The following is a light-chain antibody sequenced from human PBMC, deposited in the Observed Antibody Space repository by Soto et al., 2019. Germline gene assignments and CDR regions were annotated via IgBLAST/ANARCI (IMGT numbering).Light chain of an antibody. J-gene: IGKJ1*01. Sequence: EIVMTQSPATLLLSTGETATLSCRASQSVRKNLAWYQQKPGQAPRLLIYGTSNRATGIPARFSGSGSGTEFTLTISSLQPDDSATYYCQHYSLYSPWTFGQGTKVDIK. CDR2: GTS. CDR1: QSVRKN. V-gene: IGKV3-15*01. CDR3: QHYSLYSPWT.